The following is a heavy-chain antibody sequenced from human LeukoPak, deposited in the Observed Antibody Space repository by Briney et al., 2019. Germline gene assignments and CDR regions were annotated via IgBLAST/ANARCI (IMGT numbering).Heavy chain of an antibody. Sequence: GGSLRLSCAASGFTFSSYSMNWVRQAPGKGLEWVSYISSSSSTIYHADSVKGRFTISRDNAKDSLYLQMNSLRAEDTAVYYCARENNYYGSGTYYYGMDVWGQGTTVTVSS. J-gene: IGHJ6*02. CDR1: GFTFSSYS. CDR2: ISSSSSTI. D-gene: IGHD3-10*01. CDR3: ARENNYYGSGTYYYGMDV. V-gene: IGHV3-48*04.